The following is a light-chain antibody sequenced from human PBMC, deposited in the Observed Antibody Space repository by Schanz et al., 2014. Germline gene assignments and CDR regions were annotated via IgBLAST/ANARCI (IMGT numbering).Light chain of an antibody. CDR1: SSNIGSNY. CDR2: SNN. Sequence: QSVLTQPPSVSGPPGQLVTIPCSGSSSNIGSNYVYWYQQLPGTAPKLVIYSNNQRPSGVPDRFSGSRSGTSASLAISGLRSEDEADYYCAAWDDSLSGLWVFGGGTKVTVL. J-gene: IGLJ3*02. V-gene: IGLV1-47*01. CDR3: AAWDDSLSGLWV.